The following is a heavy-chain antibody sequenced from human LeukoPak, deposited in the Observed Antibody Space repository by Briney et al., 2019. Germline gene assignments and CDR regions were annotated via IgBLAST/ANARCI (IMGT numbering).Heavy chain of an antibody. CDR3: AKVVQYSSSWYGSYYYGMDV. CDR2: ISYDGSNK. D-gene: IGHD6-13*01. V-gene: IGHV3-30*18. J-gene: IGHJ6*04. CDR1: GFTFSSYG. Sequence: GGSLRLSCAASGFTFSSYGMHWVRQAPGKGLERVAVISYDGSNKYYADSVKGRFTISRDNSKNTLYLQMNSLRAEDTAVYYCAKVVQYSSSWYGSYYYGMDVWGKGTTVTVSS.